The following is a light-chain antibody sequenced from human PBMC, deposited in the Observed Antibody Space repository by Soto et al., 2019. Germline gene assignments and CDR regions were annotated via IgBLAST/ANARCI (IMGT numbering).Light chain of an antibody. CDR2: GND. Sequence: QSVLTQPPSVSETPGQRVTISCSGSTSNIGSNTVNWYQQVPGTAPKLLIYGNDQRPSGVPDRFSGSKSGTSASLAISGLQSEDEADYYCAAWDDSLKGYVFGTGTQLTVL. CDR3: AAWDDSLKGYV. J-gene: IGLJ1*01. V-gene: IGLV1-44*01. CDR1: TSNIGSNT.